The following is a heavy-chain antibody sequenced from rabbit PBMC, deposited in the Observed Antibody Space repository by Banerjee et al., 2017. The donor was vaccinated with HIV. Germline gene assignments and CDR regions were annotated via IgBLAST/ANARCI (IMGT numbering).Heavy chain of an antibody. CDR1: GFTISSGYY. J-gene: IGHJ3*01. Sequence: QSLEESGGDLVKPGASLTLTCTASGFTISSGYYMCWVRQAPGKGLEWIACISTSSGRTYYASWAKGRFTISKTSSTTVTLQMTSLTVADTATYFCARWGGDGSSYYHLWGQGTLVTVS. CDR3: ARWGGDGSSYYHL. CDR2: ISTSSGRT. D-gene: IGHD8-1*01. V-gene: IGHV1S40*01.